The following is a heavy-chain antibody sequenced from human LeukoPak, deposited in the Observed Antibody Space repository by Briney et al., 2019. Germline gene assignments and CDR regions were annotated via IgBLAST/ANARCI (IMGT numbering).Heavy chain of an antibody. D-gene: IGHD3-16*01. CDR1: GFTFSSYG. CDR3: ARAGGSTADFDY. J-gene: IGHJ4*02. CDR2: ISSSSSYI. Sequence: GGSLRLSCAASGFTFSSYGMHWVRQAPGKGLEWVSSISSSSSYIYYADSVKGRFTISRDNAKNSLYLQMNSLRAEDTAVYYCARAGGSTADFDYWGQGTLVTVSS. V-gene: IGHV3-21*01.